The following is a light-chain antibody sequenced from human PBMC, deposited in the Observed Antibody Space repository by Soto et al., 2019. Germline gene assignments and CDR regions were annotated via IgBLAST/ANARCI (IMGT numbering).Light chain of an antibody. CDR1: QSVSSNY. CDR2: GAS. J-gene: IGKJ1*01. CDR3: QQYGSSPPT. Sequence: EIVLTQSPGTLSLSPGERATLSCRASQSVSSNYLAWYQQKPGQAPRLLIFGASIRATGIPDRFSGSGSGTDFTLTINRLEPEDFALYYCQQYGSSPPTFGQGTKVDIK. V-gene: IGKV3-20*01.